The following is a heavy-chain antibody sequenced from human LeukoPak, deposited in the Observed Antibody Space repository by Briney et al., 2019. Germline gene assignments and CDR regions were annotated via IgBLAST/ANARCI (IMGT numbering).Heavy chain of an antibody. CDR1: GYTFTSNY. Sequence: EASVKVSCKASGYTFTSNYIHWVRQAPGQGLEWMGMIYPRDGSTSYAQKFQGRVTITADESTSTAYMELSSLRSEDTAVYYCARVVAVVVPAAMGWFDPWGQGTLVTVSS. V-gene: IGHV1-46*01. J-gene: IGHJ5*02. CDR2: IYPRDGST. D-gene: IGHD2-2*01. CDR3: ARVVAVVVPAAMGWFDP.